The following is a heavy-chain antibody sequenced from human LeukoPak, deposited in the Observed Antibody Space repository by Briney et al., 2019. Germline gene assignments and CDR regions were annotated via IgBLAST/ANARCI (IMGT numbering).Heavy chain of an antibody. CDR3: ARYRFGDSPRYFLDY. D-gene: IGHD4-17*01. CDR1: GGSISSGDYY. J-gene: IGHJ4*02. Sequence: PSETLSLTCTVSGGSISSGDYYWSWIRQHPGKGLEWIGYIYYSGSTYYNLSLKSRLTISVDTSKNQFSLKVSSVTAADTAVYYCARYRFGDSPRYFLDYWGQGTLVLVSS. V-gene: IGHV4-31*03. CDR2: IYYSGST.